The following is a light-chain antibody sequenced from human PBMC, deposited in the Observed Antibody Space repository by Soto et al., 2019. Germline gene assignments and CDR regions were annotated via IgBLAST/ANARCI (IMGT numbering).Light chain of an antibody. Sequence: DIVMTQSPDSLAVSLGERATINCKSSQSVLYSSNNKNYLTWYQQKPGQTPKLLIYWASTRESGVPDRFSGSGSGTDFTLTISSLQAEDLAVYYCQQYRSTPITFGQGTRLEIK. CDR3: QQYRSTPIT. CDR2: WAS. V-gene: IGKV4-1*01. CDR1: QSVLYSSNNKNY. J-gene: IGKJ5*01.